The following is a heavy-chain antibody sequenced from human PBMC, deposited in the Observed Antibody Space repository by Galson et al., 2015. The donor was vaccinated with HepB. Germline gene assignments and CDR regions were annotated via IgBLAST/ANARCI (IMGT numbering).Heavy chain of an antibody. CDR2: VYRGGGT. Sequence: SLRLSCAASGFTVSANYMNWVRQAPGKGLEWVSVVYRGGGTTYYADSVKGRFTISRDNSKNTLSLQMNSLRAEDTAIYYCARGTYLYDDSGYYFDYWGHGTLVTASS. J-gene: IGHJ4*01. CDR1: GFTVSANY. D-gene: IGHD3-22*01. V-gene: IGHV3-53*01. CDR3: ARGTYLYDDSGYYFDY.